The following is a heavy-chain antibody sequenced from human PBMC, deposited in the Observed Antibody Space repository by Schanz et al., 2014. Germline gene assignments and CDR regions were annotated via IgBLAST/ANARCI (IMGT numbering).Heavy chain of an antibody. Sequence: QVQLVQSGAEVKKPGASVNFAFKASFSPFLLSFIHWVRQAPGQGLEWMGIINPTGGSTSYAQRFQGRVTVTRDTSTSTVYMELSSLRSEDTAVYYCARAAYGGYTSTPLRYWGQGTLVTVSS. CDR1: FSPFLLSF. CDR2: INPTGGST. CDR3: ARAAYGGYTSTPLRY. V-gene: IGHV1-46*01. D-gene: IGHD5-12*01. J-gene: IGHJ4*02.